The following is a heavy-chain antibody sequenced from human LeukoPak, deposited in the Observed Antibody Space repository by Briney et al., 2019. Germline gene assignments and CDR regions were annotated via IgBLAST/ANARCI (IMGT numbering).Heavy chain of an antibody. CDR2: ISGSGGST. CDR1: GFTFSSYA. D-gene: IGHD2-2*01. J-gene: IGHJ3*02. V-gene: IGHV3-23*01. CDR3: AKGGCVGTSCYRRAFDI. Sequence: GGSLRHSCAASGFTFSSYAMIWLPPARGKGLVGVSAISGSGGSTYYADSVKGRFTTSRDNSKNTLYLQMNSLRAEDTAVYYCAKGGCVGTSCYRRAFDIWGQGTMVTVSS.